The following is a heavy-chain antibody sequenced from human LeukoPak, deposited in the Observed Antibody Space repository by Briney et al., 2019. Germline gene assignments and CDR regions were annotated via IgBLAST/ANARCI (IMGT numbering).Heavy chain of an antibody. CDR1: GYTFTSYG. Sequence: GASVKVSCTASGYTFTSYGISWVRQAPGQGLEWMGWISAYNGNTNYAQKLQGRVTMTTDTSTSTAYVELRSLRSDDTAVYYCAREVLDYYYYGMDVWGQGTTVTVSS. CDR2: ISAYNGNT. CDR3: AREVLDYYYYGMDV. J-gene: IGHJ6*02. D-gene: IGHD2-8*02. V-gene: IGHV1-18*01.